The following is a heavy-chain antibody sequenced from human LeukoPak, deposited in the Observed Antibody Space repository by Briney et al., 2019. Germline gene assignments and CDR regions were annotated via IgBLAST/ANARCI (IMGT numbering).Heavy chain of an antibody. D-gene: IGHD3-10*01. Sequence: GGSLRLSCAASGFTFSSYWMSWVRQAPGKGLEWVANIKQDGSEKYYVDSVKGRFTISRDNAKNSLYLQMNSLRAEDTAVYYCARDAPPRGVIIGYFDYWGQGTLVTVSS. CDR1: GFTFSSYW. V-gene: IGHV3-7*01. J-gene: IGHJ4*02. CDR3: ARDAPPRGVIIGYFDY. CDR2: IKQDGSEK.